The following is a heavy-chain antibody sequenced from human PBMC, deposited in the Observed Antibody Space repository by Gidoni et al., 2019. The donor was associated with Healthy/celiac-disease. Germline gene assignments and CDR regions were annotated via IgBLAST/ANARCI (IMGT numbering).Heavy chain of an antibody. CDR2: IIPIFGTA. J-gene: IGHJ4*02. V-gene: IGHV1-69*01. CDR3: ASSLRYFDCLEPYYFDY. CDR1: GGPFSSYA. Sequence: QVQLVQSGAEVKKPGSSVKVSCKASGGPFSSYAISRVRQAPGLGLEWMGGIIPIFGTANYAQEFQGRVTITADESTSTAYMELSSLRSEDTAVYYCASSLRYFDCLEPYYFDYWGQGTLVTVSS. D-gene: IGHD3-9*01.